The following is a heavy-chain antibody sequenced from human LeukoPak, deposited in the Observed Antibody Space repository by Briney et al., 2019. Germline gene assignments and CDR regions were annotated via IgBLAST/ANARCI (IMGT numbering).Heavy chain of an antibody. CDR2: IYNDGST. D-gene: IGHD2-2*01. V-gene: IGHV3-53*01. Sequence: GGSLRLSCAASGFAVSSNYMSWVRQGPGKGLEWVALIYNDGSTHYRDSVKGRFTISRDTSRNTLYLQMNSLRAEDTAVYYCAKGVVVVVPAAMHRWGQGTLVTVSS. CDR3: AKGVVVVVPAAMHR. CDR1: GFAVSSNY. J-gene: IGHJ4*02.